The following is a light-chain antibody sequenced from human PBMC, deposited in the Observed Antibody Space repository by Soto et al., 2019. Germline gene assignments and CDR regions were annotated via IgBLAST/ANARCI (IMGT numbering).Light chain of an antibody. CDR2: GAS. CDR1: QTVNNNY. CDR3: QQYGSSPLT. Sequence: ELVLTQSPGTLSLSPGERATLSCRASQTVNNNYLAWYQQIPSQAPRLLISGASGRATGTPDRFSGSASGTDFTLTISRLEPEDFAVYYCQQYGSSPLTFGGGTKVDIK. V-gene: IGKV3-20*01. J-gene: IGKJ4*01.